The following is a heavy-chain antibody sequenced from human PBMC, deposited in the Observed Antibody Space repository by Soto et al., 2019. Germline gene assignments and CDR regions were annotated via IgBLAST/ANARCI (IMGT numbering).Heavy chain of an antibody. D-gene: IGHD2-21*02. Sequence: ASVKVSCKASGYIFSNYYMHWVRQAPGQGLEWMGTINAGGGYTTYAQRFQGRVTMTRDTSTSTVSMELSSLRYEDTALYYCTREGAIVVVTAPFALWGQGTLVTVSS. CDR3: TREGAIVVVTAPFAL. V-gene: IGHV1-46*03. CDR1: GYIFSNYY. CDR2: INAGGGYT. J-gene: IGHJ5*02.